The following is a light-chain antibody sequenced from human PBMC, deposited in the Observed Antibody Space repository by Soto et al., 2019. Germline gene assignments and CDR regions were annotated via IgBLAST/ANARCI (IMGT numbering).Light chain of an antibody. CDR1: QNIDRY. V-gene: IGKV3-11*01. CDR3: QQRKNWPPLT. J-gene: IGKJ4*01. Sequence: ETVLTQSPASLSLSPGERATFSCRASQNIDRYLAWYQQKPGQAPRLLLYDASNRATGIPARFSGSGSGTDFTLTISSLEPEDFAVYYCQQRKNWPPLTFGGGTKVEIK. CDR2: DAS.